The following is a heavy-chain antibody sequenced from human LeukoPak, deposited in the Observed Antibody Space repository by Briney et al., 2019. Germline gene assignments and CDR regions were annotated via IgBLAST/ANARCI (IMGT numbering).Heavy chain of an antibody. Sequence: SETLSLTCAVYGGSFSGYYWSWIRQPPGKGLEWIGEINHSGSTNYNPSLKSRVTISVDTSENQFSLKLSSVTAADTAVYYCARAHVYWGQGTLVTVSS. CDR2: INHSGST. V-gene: IGHV4-34*01. CDR3: ARAHVY. CDR1: GGSFSGYY. J-gene: IGHJ4*02.